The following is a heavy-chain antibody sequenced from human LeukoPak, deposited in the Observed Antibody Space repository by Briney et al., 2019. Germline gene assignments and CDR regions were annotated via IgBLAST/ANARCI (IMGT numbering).Heavy chain of an antibody. J-gene: IGHJ4*02. CDR2: ISGSGGST. D-gene: IGHD3-22*01. V-gene: IGHV3-23*01. CDR3: AKISLPYYYDSSGYSTAPFDY. Sequence: GGSLRLSCAASGFTFSSYAMSWVRQAPGKGLEWVSAISGSGGSTYYADSVKGRVTISRDNSKNTLYLQMNSLRAEDTAVYYCAKISLPYYYDSSGYSTAPFDYWGQGTLVTVSS. CDR1: GFTFSSYA.